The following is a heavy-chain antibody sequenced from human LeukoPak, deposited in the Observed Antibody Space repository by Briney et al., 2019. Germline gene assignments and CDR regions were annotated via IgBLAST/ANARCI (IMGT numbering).Heavy chain of an antibody. D-gene: IGHD3-22*01. CDR1: GFTFSSYS. CDR3: ARDMSYYDSSGYYYEGY. CDR2: ISSSSSTI. Sequence: GGSLRLSCAASGFTFSSYSMNWVRQAPGKGLEWDSYISSSSSTIYYADSVKGRFTISRDNAKNSLYLQMNSLRAEDTAVYYCARDMSYYDSSGYYYEGYWGQGTLVTVSS. J-gene: IGHJ4*02. V-gene: IGHV3-48*04.